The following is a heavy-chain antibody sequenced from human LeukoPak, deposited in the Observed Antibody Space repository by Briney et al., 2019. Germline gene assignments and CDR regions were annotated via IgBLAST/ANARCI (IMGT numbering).Heavy chain of an antibody. J-gene: IGHJ4*02. CDR3: ARGAQWPY. D-gene: IGHD6-19*01. V-gene: IGHV3-48*01. CDR1: GFTFSSYG. CDR2: ISSSSNIM. Sequence: GGSLRLSCAASGFTFSSYGMNWVRQAPGKGLEWVSYISSSSNIMNYADSVKGRFTTSRDNAKNSLYLQKNSLRVEDTAVYYCARGAQWPYWGQGTLVTVSS.